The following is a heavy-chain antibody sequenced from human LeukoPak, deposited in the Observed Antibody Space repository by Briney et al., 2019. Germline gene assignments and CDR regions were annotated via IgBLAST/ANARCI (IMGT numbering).Heavy chain of an antibody. Sequence: PSETLSLTCTVSGGSISSYYWSWVRQAPAKGLEWVSAISGSGGSTYYADSVKGRFTISRDNSKNTLYLQMNSLRAEDTAVYYCAKFNKAGYSFGTGYFDYWGQGTLVTVSS. V-gene: IGHV3-23*01. CDR3: AKFNKAGYSFGTGYFDY. CDR1: GGSISSYY. D-gene: IGHD5-18*01. CDR2: ISGSGGST. J-gene: IGHJ4*02.